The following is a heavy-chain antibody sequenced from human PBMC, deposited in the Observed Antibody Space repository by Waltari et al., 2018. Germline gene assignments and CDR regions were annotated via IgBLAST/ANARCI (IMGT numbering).Heavy chain of an antibody. V-gene: IGHV5-51*01. D-gene: IGHD3-16*01. CDR1: GYTFPSYW. Sequence: EVQLVQSGAEVKKPVESLKISCTGSGYTFPSYWIGWGRQMPGKGLECMWVIYPGGSDTKYSTSFQGQVTISADKSIGTADLRWSSLKASDTAMYYWARQVGAGWFDPWGQGTLVTVSS. CDR3: ARQVGAGWFDP. CDR2: IYPGGSDT. J-gene: IGHJ5*02.